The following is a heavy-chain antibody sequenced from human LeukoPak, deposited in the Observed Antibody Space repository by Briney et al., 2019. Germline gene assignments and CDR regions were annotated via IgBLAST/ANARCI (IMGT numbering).Heavy chain of an antibody. CDR2: IYHSGST. CDR1: GYSISSGYY. D-gene: IGHD3-9*01. V-gene: IGHV4-38-2*01. Sequence: PSETLSLTCAVSGYSISSGYYWGWIRQPPGKGLEWIGSIYHSGSTYYNPSLKSRVTISVDTSKNQFSLKLSSVTAADTAVYYCARGDFGWFGYWGRGTLVTVSS. CDR3: ARGDFGWFGY. J-gene: IGHJ4*02.